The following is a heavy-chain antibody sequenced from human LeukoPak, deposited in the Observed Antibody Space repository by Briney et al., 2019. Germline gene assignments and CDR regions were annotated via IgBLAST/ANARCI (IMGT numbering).Heavy chain of an antibody. CDR2: ISSSSSTI. D-gene: IGHD3-9*01. Sequence: QPGGCLRLSCAGSGFTFSSYSMNWVRQAPGKGLEWVSYISSSSSTIYYADSVKGRFTISRDNAKNSLYLQMNSLRAEDTAVYYCARVYNHFDWLGDAFDIWGQGTMVTVSS. J-gene: IGHJ3*02. CDR3: ARVYNHFDWLGDAFDI. CDR1: GFTFSSYS. V-gene: IGHV3-48*04.